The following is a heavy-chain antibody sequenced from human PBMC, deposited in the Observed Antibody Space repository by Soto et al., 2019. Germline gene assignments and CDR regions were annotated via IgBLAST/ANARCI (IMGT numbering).Heavy chain of an antibody. CDR1: GGSISSYY. CDR2: IYYSGST. Sequence: PSETLSLTCTVSGGSISSYYWSWIRQPPGKGLEWIGYIYYSGSTNYNPSLKSRVTISVDTSKNQFSLKLSSVTAADTSVYYCARLDRFLEYFNHWGQGTLVTVSS. D-gene: IGHD3-3*01. V-gene: IGHV4-59*01. CDR3: ARLDRFLEYFNH. J-gene: IGHJ1*01.